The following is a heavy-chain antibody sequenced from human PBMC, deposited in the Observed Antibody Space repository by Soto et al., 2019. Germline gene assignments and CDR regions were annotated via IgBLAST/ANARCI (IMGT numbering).Heavy chain of an antibody. CDR2: ISSRGSTI. Sequence: GGSLRLSFAASGFTFRDYYMSCIRQAPGKGLEWFSYISSRGSTIYYADSVKGRFPISXXXXXXSXYXQXNXLRAXDTAVYYCARGYEACDYWGQGTLVTVSS. D-gene: IGHD3-16*01. V-gene: IGHV3-11*01. CDR3: ARGYEACDY. J-gene: IGHJ4*02. CDR1: GFTFRDYY.